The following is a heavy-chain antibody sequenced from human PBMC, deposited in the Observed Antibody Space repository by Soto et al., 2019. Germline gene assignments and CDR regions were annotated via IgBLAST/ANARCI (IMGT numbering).Heavy chain of an antibody. CDR2: VYLTGRT. Sequence: QVQLQESGPARVKPGGTLSLTCNVSVPPPTKNTWWSWSVNPPGRAPDWTGAVYLTGRTNYNPTLRCRVLISVDKSKNQFSLDLSAVTAADSAVYYCARDLPGGYSPFSDYWGQGVRVSVSP. J-gene: IGHJ4*02. D-gene: IGHD1-26*01. CDR1: VPPPTKNTW. V-gene: IGHV4-4*02. CDR3: ARDLPGGYSPFSDY.